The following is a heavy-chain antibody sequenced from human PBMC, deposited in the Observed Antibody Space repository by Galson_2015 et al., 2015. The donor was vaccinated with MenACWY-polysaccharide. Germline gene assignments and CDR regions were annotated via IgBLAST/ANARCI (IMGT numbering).Heavy chain of an antibody. V-gene: IGHV3-30-3*01. D-gene: IGHD2-15*01. J-gene: IGHJ6*02. CDR2: ISYDGSNK. CDR1: GFTFSSYA. Sequence: SLRLSCAASGFTFSSYAMHWVRQAPGKGLEWVAVISYDGSNKYYADSVKGRFTISRDNSKNTLYLQMNSLRAEDTGLYYCARDYCSRTSYSGMDVWGQGTTVTVSS. CDR3: ARDYCSRTSYSGMDV.